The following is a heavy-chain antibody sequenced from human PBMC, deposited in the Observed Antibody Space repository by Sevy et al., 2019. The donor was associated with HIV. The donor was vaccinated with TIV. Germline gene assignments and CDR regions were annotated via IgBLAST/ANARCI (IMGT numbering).Heavy chain of an antibody. CDR3: ARADYGDYSGEFDY. D-gene: IGHD4-17*01. J-gene: IGHJ4*02. CDR1: GITFSSHA. CDR2: ISYDGSNK. Sequence: GGSLRLSCAASGITFSSHAMHWVRQAPGKGLEWVTVISYDGSNKYYADSVKGRFTISRDNSKNTLYLQMNSLRAEDTAVYYCARADYGDYSGEFDYWGQGTLVTVSS. V-gene: IGHV3-30-3*01.